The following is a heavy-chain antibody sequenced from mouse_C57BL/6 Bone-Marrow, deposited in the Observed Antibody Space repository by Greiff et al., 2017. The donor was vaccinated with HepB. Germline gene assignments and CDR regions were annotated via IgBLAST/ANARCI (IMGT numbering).Heavy chain of an antibody. CDR3: AHYYYGSRGYVDV. J-gene: IGHJ1*03. CDR2: IDPEDGET. Sequence: VQLKESGAELVKPGASVKLSCTASGFNIKDYYMHWVKQRTEQGLEWIGRIDPEDGETKYAPKFQGKATITADTSSNTAYLQLSSLTSEDTAVYYCAHYYYGSRGYVDVWGTGTTVTVSS. CDR1: GFNIKDYY. V-gene: IGHV14-2*01. D-gene: IGHD1-1*01.